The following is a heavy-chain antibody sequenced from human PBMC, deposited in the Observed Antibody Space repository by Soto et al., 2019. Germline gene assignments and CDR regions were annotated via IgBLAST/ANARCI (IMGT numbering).Heavy chain of an antibody. CDR1: GFSLGTSGVG. CDR3: AQRRISGTYYPCDS. J-gene: IGHJ4*02. D-gene: IGHD1-26*01. Sequence: QITLKESGPTLVKPTQNLMLTCTFSGFSLGTSGVGVGWNRQPPGKALEGIALIDWADDKRYSPSLKGRLANTEETSKSQRELTLTNMNPVDTGTYFCAQRRISGTYYPCDSWGQGTLFTVSS. V-gene: IGHV2-5*02. CDR2: IDWADDK.